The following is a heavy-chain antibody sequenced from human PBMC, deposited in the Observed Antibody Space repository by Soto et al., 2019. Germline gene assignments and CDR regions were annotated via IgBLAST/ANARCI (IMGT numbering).Heavy chain of an antibody. CDR3: ARANCYSDY. J-gene: IGHJ4*02. Sequence: NPSETLSLTCTVSGGSINNHYWSWIRQPPGKGLEWIGNIYYTGSTNYDPSLESRVTMSVYTSKNRVSLNLTSLTAPDSAIYYCARANCYSDYSGQGTLVTVSS. D-gene: IGHD7-27*01. CDR2: IYYTGST. CDR1: GGSINNHY. V-gene: IGHV4-59*11.